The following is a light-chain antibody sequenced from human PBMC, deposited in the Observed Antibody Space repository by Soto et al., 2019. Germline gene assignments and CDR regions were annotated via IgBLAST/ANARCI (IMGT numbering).Light chain of an antibody. V-gene: IGKV1-12*01. CDR3: QQVNSFPYT. CDR1: QGISSW. Sequence: DIQMTQSPSSVSASVGDRVTITCRASQGISSWLAWYQRKPGKAPKRLIYAASILQSGVPSRFSGGESGTDFTLTISSLQPEDFAIYYCQQVNSFPYTFGQGTKLEIK. CDR2: AAS. J-gene: IGKJ2*01.